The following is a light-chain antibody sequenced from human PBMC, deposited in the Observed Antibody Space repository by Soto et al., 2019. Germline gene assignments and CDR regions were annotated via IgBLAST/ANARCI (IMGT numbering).Light chain of an antibody. Sequence: IVLSKSVVTVSLSQRDPATLSCRATQRVSTYLAWYQQKPGQAPRLLIYDASTRATGIPARFSGSGSGTVFTLTINILEPDDFAVYYCHQRSNWPPITFGQGRRLEI. CDR3: HQRSNWPPIT. CDR2: DAS. V-gene: IGKV3-11*01. CDR1: QRVSTY. J-gene: IGKJ5*01.